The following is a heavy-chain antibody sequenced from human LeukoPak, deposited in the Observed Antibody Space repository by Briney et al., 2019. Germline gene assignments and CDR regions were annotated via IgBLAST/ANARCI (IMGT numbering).Heavy chain of an antibody. V-gene: IGHV3-66*01. D-gene: IGHD6-19*01. CDR2: IYSGGTT. CDR3: ARGMAVAATDAFDI. CDR1: GFTFSRYW. J-gene: IGHJ3*02. Sequence: GGSLRLSCAASGFTFSRYWMSWVRQAPGKGLEWVSLIYSGGTTYYADSVKGRFTISRDNSQNTLYLQMNSLRAEDTAVYYCARGMAVAATDAFDIWGQGTMVTVSS.